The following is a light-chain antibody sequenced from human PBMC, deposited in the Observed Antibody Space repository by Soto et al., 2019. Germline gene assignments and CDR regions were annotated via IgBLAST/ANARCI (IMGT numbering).Light chain of an antibody. CDR3: CSYAGSYSPWV. CDR1: SSDVGGYNY. V-gene: IGLV2-11*01. Sequence: QPVLTQPRSVSGSPGQSVTISCTGTSSDVGGYNYVSWYQQHPGKAPKLMIYDVSKRPSGVPDRFSGSKSGNTASLTISGLQAEDEADYYCCSYAGSYSPWVFGTGTKLTV. J-gene: IGLJ1*01. CDR2: DVS.